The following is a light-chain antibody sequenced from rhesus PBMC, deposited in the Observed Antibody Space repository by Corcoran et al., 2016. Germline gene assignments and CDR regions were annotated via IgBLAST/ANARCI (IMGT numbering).Light chain of an antibody. CDR3: QQHDSYPRT. J-gene: IGKJ1*01. CDR2: YAS. Sequence: DIQMTQSPSSLSASVGDTVTITCRASQGISNYLAWYQQIPGKAPKPLIFYASTLESGVPSRFSGRGSGTDFALTVSSLQPEGFATYYYQQHDSYPRTFGQGTKVEIK. CDR1: QGISNY. V-gene: IGKV1S14*01.